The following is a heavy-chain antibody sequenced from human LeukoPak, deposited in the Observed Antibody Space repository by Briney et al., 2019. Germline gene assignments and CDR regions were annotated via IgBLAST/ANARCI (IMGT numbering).Heavy chain of an antibody. J-gene: IGHJ4*02. CDR2: INPSSGGT. CDR3: ARDEGRYCSGGSCRYPDY. D-gene: IGHD2-15*01. Sequence: GASVKVSCKASGYTFTGYYMHWVRQAPGQGLEWMGWINPSSGGTNYAQKFQGRVTMTRDTSISTAYMELSRLRSDDTAVYYCARDEGRYCSGGSCRYPDYWGQGTLVTVSS. V-gene: IGHV1-2*02. CDR1: GYTFTGYY.